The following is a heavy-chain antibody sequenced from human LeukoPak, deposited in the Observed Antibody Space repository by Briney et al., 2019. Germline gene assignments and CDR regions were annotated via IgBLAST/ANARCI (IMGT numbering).Heavy chain of an antibody. D-gene: IGHD6-19*01. Sequence: SETLSLTCTVSGGSISSSSYYWGWIRQPPGKGLEWIGSIYYSGSTYYNPSLKSRVTISVDTSKNQFSLKPSSVTAADTAVYYCARDEKWLRGFDYWGQGTLVTVSS. CDR1: GGSISSSSYY. V-gene: IGHV4-39*07. J-gene: IGHJ4*02. CDR2: IYYSGST. CDR3: ARDEKWLRGFDY.